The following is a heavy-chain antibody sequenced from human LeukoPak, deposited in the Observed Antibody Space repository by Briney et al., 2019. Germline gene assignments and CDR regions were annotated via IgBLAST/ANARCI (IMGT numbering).Heavy chain of an antibody. V-gene: IGHV4-59*12. CDR1: GGSISSYY. Sequence: SETLSLTCTVSGGSISSYYWSWIRQPPGKGLEWIGYIYHSGSTYYNPSLKSRVTISVDKSKNQFSLKLSSVTAADTAVYYCARKHYDILTGYPPGVFDIWGQGTRVTVSS. CDR2: IYHSGST. D-gene: IGHD3-9*01. CDR3: ARKHYDILTGYPPGVFDI. J-gene: IGHJ3*02.